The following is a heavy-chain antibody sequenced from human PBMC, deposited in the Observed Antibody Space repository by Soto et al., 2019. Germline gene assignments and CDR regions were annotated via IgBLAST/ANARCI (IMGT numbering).Heavy chain of an antibody. CDR3: ARPKLRFLEWLLGDY. J-gene: IGHJ4*02. CDR2: ISYDGSNK. CDR1: GFTFSSYA. D-gene: IGHD3-3*01. Sequence: LRLSCAASGFTFSSYAMHWVRQAPGKGLEWVAVISYDGSNKYYADSVKGRFTISRDNSKNTLYLQMNSLRAEDTAVYYCARPKLRFLEWLLGDYWGQGTLVTVSS. V-gene: IGHV3-30-3*01.